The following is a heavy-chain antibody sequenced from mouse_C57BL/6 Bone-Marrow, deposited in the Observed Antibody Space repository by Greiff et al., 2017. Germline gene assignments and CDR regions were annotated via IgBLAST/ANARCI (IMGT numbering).Heavy chain of an antibody. CDR3: ARHGGYDNYYAMDY. D-gene: IGHD2-2*01. J-gene: IGHJ4*01. CDR1: GFSLTSYG. V-gene: IGHV2-6-1*01. Sequence: VQLVESGPGLVAPSQSLSITCTVSGFSLTSYGVHWVRQPPGKGLEWLVVIWSDGSTTYNSALKSRLSISKDNSKSQVFLKMNSLQTDDTAMYYCARHGGYDNYYAMDYWGQGTSVTVSS. CDR2: IWSDGST.